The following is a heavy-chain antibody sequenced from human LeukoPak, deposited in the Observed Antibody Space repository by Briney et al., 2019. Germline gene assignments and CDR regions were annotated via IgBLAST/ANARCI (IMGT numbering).Heavy chain of an antibody. Sequence: QPGGSLRLSCAASGFTFSSYSMNWVRQAPGKGLEWVSYISSSSSAIYYADSVKGRFTISRDNAKNSLYLQMNSLRAEDSAVYYCARDGSYSGSYYDYWGQGTLVSVSS. CDR2: ISSSSSAI. D-gene: IGHD1-26*01. V-gene: IGHV3-48*04. CDR1: GFTFSSYS. J-gene: IGHJ4*02. CDR3: ARDGSYSGSYYDY.